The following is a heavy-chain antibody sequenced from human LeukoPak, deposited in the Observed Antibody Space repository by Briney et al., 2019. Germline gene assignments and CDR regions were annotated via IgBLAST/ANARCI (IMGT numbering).Heavy chain of an antibody. V-gene: IGHV1-8*01. Sequence: ASVKVSCKASGYTFTSYDINWVRQATGQALEWMGWMNPNSGDTGYAQKFQGRVTMTRNTSISTAYMELSSLRSEDTAVYYCARLPRLLWGTASVDYWGQGTLVTVSS. CDR2: MNPNSGDT. D-gene: IGHD5-18*01. CDR1: GYTFTSYD. J-gene: IGHJ4*02. CDR3: ARLPRLLWGTASVDY.